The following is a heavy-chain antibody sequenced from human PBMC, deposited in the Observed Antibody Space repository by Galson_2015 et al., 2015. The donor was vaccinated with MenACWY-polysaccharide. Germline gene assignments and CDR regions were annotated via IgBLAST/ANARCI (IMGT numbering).Heavy chain of an antibody. J-gene: IGHJ2*01. D-gene: IGHD3-9*01. CDR3: AKNDILTGHSDWYFEL. CDR2: IKKDGSDK. V-gene: IGHV3-7*01. CDR1: GFTFSNYW. Sequence: SGFTFSNYWMSWVRQAPGKGLEWVAVIKKDGSDKYYVDSVKGRFAISRDNAKNSVFLQMNSLGAEDTAVYYCAKNDILTGHSDWYFELWGRGTLVTVS.